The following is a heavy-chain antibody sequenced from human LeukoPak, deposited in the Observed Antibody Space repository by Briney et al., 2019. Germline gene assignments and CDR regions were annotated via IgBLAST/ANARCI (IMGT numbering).Heavy chain of an antibody. J-gene: IGHJ4*01. D-gene: IGHD2-21*02. Sequence: PGGSLRLSCAASGFGFSDAWKSWVRQAPGKGLEWVGRIKRKTHGGTTQYGAPVKGRFAISRDDSQNTLYLQMNSLTTEDTGVYFCTTEVVVTSYFDFWGHGALVTVSS. V-gene: IGHV3-15*05. CDR1: GFGFSDAW. CDR3: TTEVVVTSYFDF. CDR2: IKRKTHGGTT.